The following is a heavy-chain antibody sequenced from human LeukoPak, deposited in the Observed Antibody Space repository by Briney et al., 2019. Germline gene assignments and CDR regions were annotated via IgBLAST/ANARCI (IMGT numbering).Heavy chain of an antibody. Sequence: ASVKVSCKASGYTFTGYYMHWVRQAPGQGLEWMGWINPNSGGTNYAQKFQGRVTMTRDTSISTAYMELSRLRSDDTAVYYCARDQAGYSSSWYPSYYYYYMDVWGKGTTVTVSS. CDR2: INPNSGGT. CDR3: ARDQAGYSSSWYPSYYYYYMDV. J-gene: IGHJ6*03. CDR1: GYTFTGYY. D-gene: IGHD6-13*01. V-gene: IGHV1-2*02.